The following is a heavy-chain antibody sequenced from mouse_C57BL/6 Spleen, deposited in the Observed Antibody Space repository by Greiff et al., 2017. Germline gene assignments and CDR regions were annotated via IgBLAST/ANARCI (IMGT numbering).Heavy chain of an antibody. D-gene: IGHD1-1*01. J-gene: IGHJ1*03. V-gene: IGHV3-6*01. CDR2: ISYDGSN. Sequence: DVKLQASGPGLVKPSQSLSLTCSVTGYSITSGYYWNWIRQFPGNKLEWMGYISYDGSNNYNPSLKNRISITRDTSKNQFFLKLNSVTTEDTATYYCASLYYYGSIYWYFDVWGTGTTVTVSS. CDR1: GYSITSGYY. CDR3: ASLYYYGSIYWYFDV.